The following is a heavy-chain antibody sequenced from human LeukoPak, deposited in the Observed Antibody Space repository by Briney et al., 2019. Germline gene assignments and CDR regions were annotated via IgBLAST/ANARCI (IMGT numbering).Heavy chain of an antibody. CDR1: GGSISSSSYY. V-gene: IGHV4-39*01. J-gene: IGHJ4*02. Sequence: SETLSLTCTVSGGSISSSSYYWGWIRQPPGKGLEWIGSICYSGSTYYNPSLKSRVTISVDTSKNQFSLKLSSVTAADTAVYYCARQGVGATGYYFDYWGQGTLVTVSS. D-gene: IGHD1-26*01. CDR2: ICYSGST. CDR3: ARQGVGATGYYFDY.